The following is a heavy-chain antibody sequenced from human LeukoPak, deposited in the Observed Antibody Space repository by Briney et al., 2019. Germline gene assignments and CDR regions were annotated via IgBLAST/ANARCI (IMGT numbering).Heavy chain of an antibody. Sequence: SETLSLTCTVSGGSISSSSDYWGWIRQLPGKGLEWIGSIYYSGSTYYNPSLKSRVTISVDTSKNQFSLKLSSVTAADTAVYYCARDWGYSSSWYVFWGQGTLVTVSS. CDR3: ARDWGYSSSWYVF. CDR2: IYYSGST. V-gene: IGHV4-39*07. CDR1: GGSISSSSDY. J-gene: IGHJ4*02. D-gene: IGHD6-13*01.